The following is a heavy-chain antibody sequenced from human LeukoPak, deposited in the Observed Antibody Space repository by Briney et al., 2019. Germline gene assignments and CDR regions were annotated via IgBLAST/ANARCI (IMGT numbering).Heavy chain of an antibody. CDR3: ARHVVVAPAAPEELNWFDP. Sequence: SETLSLSCGVSGYSISSGYYWGWIRQPPGKGPERIVIICHSGSTYYKPSLKSRVTISVDTSKNQFSLKLRSVTAADTAVYYCARHVVVAPAAPEELNWFDPWGQGILVSVSS. CDR1: GYSISSGYY. D-gene: IGHD2-2*01. CDR2: ICHSGST. J-gene: IGHJ5*02. V-gene: IGHV4-38-2*01.